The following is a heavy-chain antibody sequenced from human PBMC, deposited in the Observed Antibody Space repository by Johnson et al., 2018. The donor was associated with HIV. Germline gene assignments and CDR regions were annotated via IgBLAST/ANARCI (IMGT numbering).Heavy chain of an antibody. CDR1: GFSFSDYG. CDR3: ARDRGGGTEAGAFDI. J-gene: IGHJ3*02. CDR2: ISYDGSNK. V-gene: IGHV3-30*03. D-gene: IGHD2-15*01. Sequence: QVQLVESGGDGVQPGRSLRLSCAASGFSFSDYGMHWVRQAPGKGLEWVAVISYDGSNKYYADSVKGRFTISRDNSKNTLYLQMNSLRAEDTAVYYCARDRGGGTEAGAFDIWGQGTMVTVSS.